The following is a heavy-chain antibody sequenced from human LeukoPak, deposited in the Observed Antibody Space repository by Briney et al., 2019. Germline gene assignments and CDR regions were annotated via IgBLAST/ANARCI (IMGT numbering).Heavy chain of an antibody. Sequence: PSETLSLTCAVYGGSFSGYYWSWIRQPPGKGLEWIGEINHSGSTNYNPSLKSRVTISVDTSKNQFSLKLSSVTAADTAVYYCARADTYYYDSSGYKTIFDYWGQGTLVTVSS. V-gene: IGHV4-34*01. CDR1: GGSFSGYY. J-gene: IGHJ4*02. CDR3: ARADTYYYDSSGYKTIFDY. CDR2: INHSGST. D-gene: IGHD3-22*01.